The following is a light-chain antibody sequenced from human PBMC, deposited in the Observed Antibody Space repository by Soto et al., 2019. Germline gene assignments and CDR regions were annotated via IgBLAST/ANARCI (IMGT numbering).Light chain of an antibody. V-gene: IGLV2-14*01. CDR1: SSDVGGYNY. J-gene: IGLJ1*01. CDR2: DVS. Sequence: QSALTQPASVSGSPGQSITISCPGTSSDVGGYNYVSWYQQHPGKAPKLMIYDVSNRPSGVSNRFSGSKSGNTASLTLSGLQTEDEADYYCSSHTCSSTYVFGTGTKVTVL. CDR3: SSHTCSSTYV.